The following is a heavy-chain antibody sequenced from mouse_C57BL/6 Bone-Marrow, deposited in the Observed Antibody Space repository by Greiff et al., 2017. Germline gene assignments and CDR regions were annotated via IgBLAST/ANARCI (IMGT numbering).Heavy chain of an antibody. V-gene: IGHV5-4*03. CDR2: ISDGGSYT. CDR1: GFTFSSYA. Sequence: EVKLMESGGGLVKPGGSLKLSCAASGFTFSSYAMSWVRQTPEKRLEWVATISDGGSYTYYPDNVKGRFTISRDNAKNNLYLQMSHLKSEDTAMYYCARGGGYDPWFAYWGQGTLVTVSA. CDR3: ARGGGYDPWFAY. J-gene: IGHJ3*01. D-gene: IGHD2-3*01.